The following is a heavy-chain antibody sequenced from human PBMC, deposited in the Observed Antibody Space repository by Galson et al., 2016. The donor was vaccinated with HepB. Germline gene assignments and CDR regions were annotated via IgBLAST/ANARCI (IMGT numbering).Heavy chain of an antibody. D-gene: IGHD3-3*02. V-gene: IGHV3-11*04. CDR2: ISSSGTTI. J-gene: IGHJ6*02. CDR1: GFSIRNHW. CDR3: AKIRGMDV. Sequence: SLRLSCAASGFSIRNHWMSWVRQAPGKGLEWVSYISSSGTTIYYADSVKGRFTISRDNAKNSLYLQMNSLRVEDTAVYYCAKIRGMDVWGRGTTVSVSS.